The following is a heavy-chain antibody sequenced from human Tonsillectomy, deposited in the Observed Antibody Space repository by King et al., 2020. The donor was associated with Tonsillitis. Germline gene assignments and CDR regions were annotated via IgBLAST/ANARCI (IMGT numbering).Heavy chain of an antibody. J-gene: IGHJ4*02. CDR3: AKDRSMITFGGVIFDY. D-gene: IGHD3-16*01. V-gene: IGHV3-30*18. Sequence: VQLVESGGGVVQPGRSLRLSCAASGFTFSSYGMHWVRQAPGKGLEWVAVISYDGSNKYYADSVKGRFTISRDNSKNTLYLQMNSLRAEDTAVYYCAKDRSMITFGGVIFDYWGQGTLVTVSS. CDR2: ISYDGSNK. CDR1: GFTFSSYG.